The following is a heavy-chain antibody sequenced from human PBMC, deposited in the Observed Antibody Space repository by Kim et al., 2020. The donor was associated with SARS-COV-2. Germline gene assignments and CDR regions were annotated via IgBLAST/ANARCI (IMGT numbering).Heavy chain of an antibody. J-gene: IGHJ4*02. CDR3: ARVVRGDPAYYFDY. V-gene: IGHV1-18*01. Sequence: AQQRQGRVTMTTDTSTSTAYMELRSLRSDDTAVYYCARVVRGDPAYYFDYWGQGTLVTVSS. D-gene: IGHD2-21*01.